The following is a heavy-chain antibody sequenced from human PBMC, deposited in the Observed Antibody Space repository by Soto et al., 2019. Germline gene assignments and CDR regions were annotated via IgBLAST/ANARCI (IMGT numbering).Heavy chain of an antibody. Sequence: EVQLLESGGGLVQPGGSLRLSCAASGFTFSSYAMSWVRQAPGKGLEWVSGIGASGAGTYYADFVKGRFIISRDTSKNTLHLQMNSLRAEDTAVYYCAVRKTGSDFDYWGQGTLVTVSS. CDR1: GFTFSSYA. J-gene: IGHJ4*02. D-gene: IGHD1-26*01. CDR3: AVRKTGSDFDY. V-gene: IGHV3-23*01. CDR2: IGASGAGT.